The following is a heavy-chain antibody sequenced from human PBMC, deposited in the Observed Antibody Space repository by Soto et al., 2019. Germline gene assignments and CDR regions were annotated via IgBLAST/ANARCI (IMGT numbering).Heavy chain of an antibody. CDR2: MNPNSGNT. D-gene: IGHD6-19*01. CDR3: ARGDSSGWYVYYGMDV. J-gene: IGHJ6*02. Sequence: QVQLEQSGAEVKKPGASVKVSCKASGYTFTNYDINWVRQATGQGLEWMGWMNPNSGNTGYAQKFQGRVTMTRNTSITTAYMEVSSLRSEDTAVYSCARGDSSGWYVYYGMDVWGQGTTVTVSS. V-gene: IGHV1-8*01. CDR1: GYTFTNYD.